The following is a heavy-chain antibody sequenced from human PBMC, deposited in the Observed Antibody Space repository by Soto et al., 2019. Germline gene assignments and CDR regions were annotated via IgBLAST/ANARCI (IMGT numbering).Heavy chain of an antibody. Sequence: EVYLVESGGAVVQPGGSXRLSCAASGFTFDDHNMYWVRQVSGKGLEWVSLISWDGETTYYADSVKGRFTISRVNSKNSLYLQLNALTTEDSGLYYCASSQGDYWGQGTLVTVAS. V-gene: IGHV3-43*01. D-gene: IGHD6-6*01. CDR2: ISWDGETT. CDR3: ASSQGDY. J-gene: IGHJ4*02. CDR1: GFTFDDHN.